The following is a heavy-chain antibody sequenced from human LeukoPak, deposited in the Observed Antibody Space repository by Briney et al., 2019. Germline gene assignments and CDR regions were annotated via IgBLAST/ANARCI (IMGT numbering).Heavy chain of an antibody. D-gene: IGHD3-3*01. CDR2: ISSSSSYI. CDR1: GFTVSSNY. J-gene: IGHJ3*02. Sequence: GGSLRLSCAASGFTVSSNYMNWVRQAPGKGLEWVSSISSSSSYIYYADSVKGRFTISRDNAKNSLYLQMNSLRAEDTAVYYCARDWRMRPVSGAFDIWGQGTMVTVSS. V-gene: IGHV3-21*01. CDR3: ARDWRMRPVSGAFDI.